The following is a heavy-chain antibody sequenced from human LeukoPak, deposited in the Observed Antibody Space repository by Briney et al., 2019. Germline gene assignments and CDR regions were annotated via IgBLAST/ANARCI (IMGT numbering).Heavy chain of an antibody. CDR1: GGSFSGYY. V-gene: IGHV4-34*01. J-gene: IGHJ4*02. CDR2: INHSGST. CDR3: ARVTTFGSNNYYFDY. Sequence: SETLSLTCAVYGGSFSGYYWSWIRQPPGKGLEWIGEINHSGSTNYNPSLKSRVTISVDTSKNQFSLKLSSVTAADTAVYYCARVTTFGSNNYYFDYWGQGTLVTVSS. D-gene: IGHD3-16*01.